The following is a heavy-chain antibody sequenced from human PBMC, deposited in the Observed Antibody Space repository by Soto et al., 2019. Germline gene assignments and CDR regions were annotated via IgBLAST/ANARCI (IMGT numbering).Heavy chain of an antibody. V-gene: IGHV1-2*02. CDR2: INPNNGAT. CDR3: ASHDAGARFDH. D-gene: IGHD1-1*01. CDR1: RYIFTAYF. J-gene: IGHJ5*02. Sequence: QVQLVQSGAEVKKPGASVKVSCKAPRYIFTAYFMHWVRQAPGQGLEWMGWINPNNGATHYSLSFPGRVTMTRDTSISTAYMELRRLRSDDTDVYYCASHDAGARFDHWGQGTLVIVSS.